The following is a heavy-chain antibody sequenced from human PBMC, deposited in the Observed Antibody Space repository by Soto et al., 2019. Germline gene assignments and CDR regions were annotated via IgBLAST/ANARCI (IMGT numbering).Heavy chain of an antibody. D-gene: IGHD3-10*01. J-gene: IGHJ6*03. CDR3: AKDGITMVRGVITHYYYYMDV. V-gene: IGHV3-9*01. CDR2: ISWNSGSI. CDR1: GFTFDDYA. Sequence: PGGSLRLSCAASGFTFDDYAMHWVRQAPGKGLEWVSGISWNSGSIGYADSVKGRFTISRDNAKNSLYLQMNSLRAEDTALYYCAKDGITMVRGVITHYYYYMDVWGKGTTVTVSS.